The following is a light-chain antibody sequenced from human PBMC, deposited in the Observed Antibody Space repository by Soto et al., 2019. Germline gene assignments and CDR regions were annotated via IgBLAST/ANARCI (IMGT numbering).Light chain of an antibody. CDR2: GAS. J-gene: IGKJ4*01. V-gene: IGKV3-20*01. Sequence: EIVLTQSPGTLSLSPGERATLSCRASQSVSSSYLAWYQQKPGQAPRLLIYGASSRATGIPDRSSGSGCGTDFPLTISRLEPEDFAVYYCQQYGRSPAFGGGTKVEIK. CDR3: QQYGRSPA. CDR1: QSVSSSY.